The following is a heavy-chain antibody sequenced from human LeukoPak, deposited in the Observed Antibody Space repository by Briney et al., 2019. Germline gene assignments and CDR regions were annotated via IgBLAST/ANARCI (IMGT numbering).Heavy chain of an antibody. D-gene: IGHD6-13*01. CDR3: AKVTAAAVRGKYYYYYMDV. CDR1: GFTFSSYG. Sequence: PGGSLRLSCAASGFTFSSYGMHWVRQAPGKGLEWVAFIRYDGSNKYYADSVKGRFTISRDNSKNTLYLQMNSLRAEDTAVYYCAKVTAAAVRGKYYYYYMDVWGKGTTVTISS. V-gene: IGHV3-30*02. J-gene: IGHJ6*03. CDR2: IRYDGSNK.